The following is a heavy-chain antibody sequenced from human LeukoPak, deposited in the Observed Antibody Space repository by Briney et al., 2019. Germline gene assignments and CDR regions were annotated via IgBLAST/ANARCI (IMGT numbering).Heavy chain of an antibody. CDR2: INPSGGST. D-gene: IGHD3-10*01. V-gene: IGHV1-46*01. CDR3: ARGEVGSNFDY. Sequence: ASVKVSCKASRYTFTSYYMHWVRQAPGQGLEWMGIINPSGGSTSYTQKFQGRATMTRDTSTSTVYMELSSLRSEDTAVYYCARGEVGSNFDYCGEGSLVTVSS. J-gene: IGHJ4*02. CDR1: RYTFTSYY.